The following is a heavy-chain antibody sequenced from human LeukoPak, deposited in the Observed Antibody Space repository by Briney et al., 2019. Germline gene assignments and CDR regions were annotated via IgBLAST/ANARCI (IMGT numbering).Heavy chain of an antibody. J-gene: IGHJ4*02. V-gene: IGHV2-70*11. CDR2: IDWDDDK. Sequence: SGPALVKPTQTLTLTCTFSGFSFTNNGMCVTWIRQPPGKALEWLARIDWDDDKYYSASLKTRLTISKDTSKNQVVLTMTNMDPVDPATYYCARIRGTYCSSTTCSFEDFWGQGTLVTVSS. CDR3: ARIRGTYCSSTTCSFEDF. CDR1: GFSFTNNGMC. D-gene: IGHD2-2*01.